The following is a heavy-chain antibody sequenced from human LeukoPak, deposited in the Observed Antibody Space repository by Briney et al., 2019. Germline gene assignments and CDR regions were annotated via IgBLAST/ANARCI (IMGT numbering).Heavy chain of an antibody. V-gene: IGHV1-18*01. Sequence: GASVKVSCKASGYTFTSYGISWVRQAPGQGLERMGWISAYNGNTSYAQKLQGRVTMTTDTSTSTAYMELRSLRSDDTAVFYCARSVVVPATRPWAFGMDVWGQGTTVTVS. CDR1: GYTFTSYG. D-gene: IGHD2-15*01. CDR2: ISAYNGNT. J-gene: IGHJ6*02. CDR3: ARSVVVPATRPWAFGMDV.